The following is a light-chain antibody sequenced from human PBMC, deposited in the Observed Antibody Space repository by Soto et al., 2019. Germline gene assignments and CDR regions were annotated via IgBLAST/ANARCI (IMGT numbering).Light chain of an antibody. V-gene: IGLV2-23*01. Sequence: QSVLTQPASVSGSPGQAITISCTGTSSDVGSYNLVSWYQQHPGKAPKLMIYEGTKRPSGVSNRFSGSKSGTTASLTISGLQAEDEADYYCCSYAGSSTYVVCGGGTKLTVL. CDR2: EGT. J-gene: IGLJ2*01. CDR3: CSYAGSSTYVV. CDR1: SSDVGSYNL.